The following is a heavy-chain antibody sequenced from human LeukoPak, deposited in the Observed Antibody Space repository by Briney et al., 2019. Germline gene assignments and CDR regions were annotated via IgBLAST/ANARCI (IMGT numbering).Heavy chain of an antibody. Sequence: SETLSLTCTVSGGSISSYYWSWIRQPPGKGLEWIGYIYYSGSTNYKPSLKSRVTISVDTSKNQFSLKLSSVTAADTAVYYCARQIMVFPYYFDYWGQGTLVTVSS. J-gene: IGHJ4*02. D-gene: IGHD3/OR15-3a*01. CDR2: IYYSGST. CDR3: ARQIMVFPYYFDY. CDR1: GGSISSYY. V-gene: IGHV4-59*08.